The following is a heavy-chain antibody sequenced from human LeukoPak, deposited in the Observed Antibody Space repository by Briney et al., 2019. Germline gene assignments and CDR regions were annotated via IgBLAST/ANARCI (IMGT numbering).Heavy chain of an antibody. CDR3: ANSRAYQLPLYFDY. D-gene: IGHD2-2*01. CDR2: LGSGGYT. CDR1: GFALTSAA. J-gene: IGHJ4*02. V-gene: IGHV3-23*01. Sequence: GGSLRLSCAASGFALTSAAMDWVRQAPGKGLEWVSTLGSGGYTYYADSVKGRFTVSRDNSKNTLYLQMNSLRAEDTAVYYCANSRAYQLPLYFDYWGQGTLVTVSS.